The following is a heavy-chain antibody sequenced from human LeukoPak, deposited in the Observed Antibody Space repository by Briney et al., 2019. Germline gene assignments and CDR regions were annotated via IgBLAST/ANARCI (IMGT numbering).Heavy chain of an antibody. V-gene: IGHV3-23*01. J-gene: IGHJ4*02. CDR2: ITGSGGST. D-gene: IGHD3-16*01. Sequence: GGSLRLSCAASGFSFITYAMTWVRQAPGKGLEWVSSITGSGGSTYYADSVKGRFTISRDNSKNTLYLRMNSLRPEDTAVYYCAKRGRGGMIYWGQGTLVTVSS. CDR3: AKRGRGGMIY. CDR1: GFSFITYA.